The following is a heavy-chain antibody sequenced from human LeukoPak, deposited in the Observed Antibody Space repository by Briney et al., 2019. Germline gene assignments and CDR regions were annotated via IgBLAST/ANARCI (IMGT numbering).Heavy chain of an antibody. J-gene: IGHJ4*02. CDR2: MYSGGST. V-gene: IGHV3-53*04. Sequence: GGSLRLSCAVSGFTVSTNYMSWVRQAPGKGLEWVAVMYSGGSTYYADSVKGRFTISRHNSKNTLYLEINSLRPDDTAVYYCARGGGDYNPFDYWGQGTLVTVSS. CDR1: GFTVSTNY. D-gene: IGHD4-17*01. CDR3: ARGGGDYNPFDY.